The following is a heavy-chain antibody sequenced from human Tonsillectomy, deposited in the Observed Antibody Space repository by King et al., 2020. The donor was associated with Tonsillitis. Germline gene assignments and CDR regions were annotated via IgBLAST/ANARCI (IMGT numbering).Heavy chain of an antibody. V-gene: IGHV3-33*08. CDR3: ARGGVGYSGYDGAFDI. J-gene: IGHJ3*02. D-gene: IGHD5-12*01. Sequence: VQLVESGGGVVQPGRSLRLSYTASAFDFSSFAMHWVRQAPGKGLEWLAIIWFHGNNKYYADFVKGRFTISRDNSKSTLYLQMNSLRAEETAVYYGARGGVGYSGYDGAFDIWGQGTMVTVSS. CDR2: IWFHGNNK. CDR1: AFDFSSFA.